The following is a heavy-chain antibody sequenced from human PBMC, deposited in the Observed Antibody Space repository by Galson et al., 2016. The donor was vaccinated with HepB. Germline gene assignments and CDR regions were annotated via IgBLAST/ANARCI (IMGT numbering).Heavy chain of an antibody. CDR2: ITYSGGDT. J-gene: IGHJ4*02. CDR1: GFTFSSYA. D-gene: IGHD3-16*01. CDR3: KTRIDPFAGDR. Sequence: SLRLSCAASGFTFSSYAMSWVRQAPGTGLEWVSTITYSGGDTYYADSVKGRFTISRDKSKNTLYLQMNSLKIEDTAVYYCKTRIDPFAGDRWGQGTRVTVSS. V-gene: IGHV3-23*01.